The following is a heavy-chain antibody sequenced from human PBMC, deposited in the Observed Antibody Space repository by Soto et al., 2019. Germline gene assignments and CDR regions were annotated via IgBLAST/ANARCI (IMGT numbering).Heavy chain of an antibody. CDR3: TAGSPFNY. CDR2: IKSKSDGGTI. Sequence: EVPLGESGGGGVKPGGSLSLSCTAAGFIYYHVCMMWVRQAPGKGLEWVGRIKSKSDGGTIDYTAPVRGRFTISRDDSKNTVYLQMNSLKTEDTAVYYCTAGSPFNYWGQGTPVIVSS. CDR1: GFIYYHVC. V-gene: IGHV3-15*01. J-gene: IGHJ4*02.